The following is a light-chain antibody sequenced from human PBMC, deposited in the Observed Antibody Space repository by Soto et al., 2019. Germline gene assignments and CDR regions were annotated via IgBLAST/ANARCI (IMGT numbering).Light chain of an antibody. J-gene: IGKJ2*01. CDR2: GAS. CDR1: QSVSSSY. Sequence: EIVLTQSPGTLSLSPGDRATLSCRASQSVSSSYLAWYQQKPGQAPRLLISGASNRATGIPDRFSGSGSGTDFTLNIRRLEPQDVAVYYCHQDGSSSYPCSSSYTFGQGTKVEIK. V-gene: IGKV3-20*01. CDR3: HQDGSSSYPCSSSYT.